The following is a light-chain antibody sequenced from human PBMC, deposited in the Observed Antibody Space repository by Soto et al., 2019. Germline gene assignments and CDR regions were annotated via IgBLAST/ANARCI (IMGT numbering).Light chain of an antibody. Sequence: EIVLTQSPGTLSLSPGERATLSCRASQSVSSYLAWYQENPGQAPRLLIYGASSRATGIPDKFSGSGSGTEFTLTISRLESQDFALYYCQQYNPSPFTFGQGNKLEIK. J-gene: IGKJ2*01. V-gene: IGKV3-20*01. CDR3: QQYNPSPFT. CDR1: QSVSSY. CDR2: GAS.